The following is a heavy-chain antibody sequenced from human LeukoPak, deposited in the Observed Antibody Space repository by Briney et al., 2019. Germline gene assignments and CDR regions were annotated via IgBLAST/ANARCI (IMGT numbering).Heavy chain of an antibody. CDR2: ISGSGGST. CDR1: GFTFSYYS. Sequence: GGSLRLSCAASGFTFSYYSMNWVRQAPGKGLEWVSAISGSGGSTSYADSVKGRFTISRDNSKNTLYLQMNSLRVEDTAVYYCIKQWLYLGAFDIWGQGTMVTVSS. D-gene: IGHD6-19*01. V-gene: IGHV3-23*01. J-gene: IGHJ3*02. CDR3: IKQWLYLGAFDI.